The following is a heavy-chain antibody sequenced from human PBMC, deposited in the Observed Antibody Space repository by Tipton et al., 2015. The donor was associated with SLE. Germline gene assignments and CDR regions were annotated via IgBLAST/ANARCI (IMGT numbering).Heavy chain of an antibody. CDR3: ARGLLTWRGAIVGVDV. D-gene: IGHD2-21*01. CDR1: GGSINSHY. Sequence: TLSLTCSVSGGSINSHYWIWIRQPQGKGLEWIGYISYDGATNYNPSLKSRVTISVDTAKSQFSLRLTSVTAADTAVYYCARGLLTWRGAIVGVDVWGQGTTVNVSS. J-gene: IGHJ6*02. V-gene: IGHV4-59*08. CDR2: ISYDGAT.